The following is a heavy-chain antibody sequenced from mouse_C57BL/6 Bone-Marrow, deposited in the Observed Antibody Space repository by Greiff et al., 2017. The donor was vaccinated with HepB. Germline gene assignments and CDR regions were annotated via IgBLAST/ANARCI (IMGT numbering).Heavy chain of an antibody. Sequence: EVQLVESGGGLVQPGGSLKLSCAASGFTFSDYYMYWVRQTPEKRLEWVAYISNGGGSTYYPDTVKGRFTISRDNAKNTLYLQMSRLKSEDTAMYYCARQMLTGAYWGQGTLVTVSA. CDR2: ISNGGGST. V-gene: IGHV5-12*01. D-gene: IGHD4-1*01. J-gene: IGHJ3*01. CDR1: GFTFSDYY. CDR3: ARQMLTGAY.